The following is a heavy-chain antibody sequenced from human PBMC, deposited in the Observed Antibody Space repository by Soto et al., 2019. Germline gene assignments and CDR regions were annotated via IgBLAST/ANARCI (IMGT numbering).Heavy chain of an antibody. CDR2: IIPIFGTA. J-gene: IGHJ6*02. V-gene: IGHV1-69*13. CDR3: ARGDGYEVIAAAGTSRYYYGMDV. Sequence: GASVKVSCKASGGTFSSYAISWVRQAPGQGLEWMGGIIPIFGTANYAQKFQGRVTITADESTSTAYMELSSLRSEDTAVYYCARGDGYEVIAAAGTSRYYYGMDVWGQGTTVTVSS. CDR1: GGTFSSYA. D-gene: IGHD6-13*01.